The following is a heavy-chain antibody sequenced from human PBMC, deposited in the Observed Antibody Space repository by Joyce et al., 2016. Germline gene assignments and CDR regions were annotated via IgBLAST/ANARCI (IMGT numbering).Heavy chain of an antibody. D-gene: IGHD2-21*01. Sequence: QLQPLESGSRLLKPSQTLSLTCAVSDASVSSGSFFWSWVRQTPAKGLEWIGAIYQSVNTYYNPSLTGRVSVSVDGSRNQFSLQLTSVTAADTAVYYCARGRIQLWAQNFAMGRLIDYWGQGSLVIVSS. CDR3: ARGRIQLWAQNFAMGRLIDY. CDR1: DASVSSGSFF. J-gene: IGHJ4*02. V-gene: IGHV4-30-2*01. CDR2: IYQSVNT.